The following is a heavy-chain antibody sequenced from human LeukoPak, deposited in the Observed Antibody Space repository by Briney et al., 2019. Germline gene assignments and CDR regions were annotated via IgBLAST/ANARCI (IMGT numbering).Heavy chain of an antibody. V-gene: IGHV7-4-1*02. CDR1: GYTFTGYY. J-gene: IGHJ3*02. Sequence: ASVKVSCKASGYTFTGYYIHWVRQAPGQGLEWMGWINTNTGNPTYAQGFTGRFVFSLDTSVSTAYLRISSLKAEDTAVYYCARFLCTSCHQGRAFDIWGQGTMVTVSS. CDR2: INTNTGNP. CDR3: ARFLCTSCHQGRAFDI. D-gene: IGHD2-2*01.